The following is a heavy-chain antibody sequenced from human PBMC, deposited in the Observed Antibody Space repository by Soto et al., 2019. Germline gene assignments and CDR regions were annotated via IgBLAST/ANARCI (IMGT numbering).Heavy chain of an antibody. CDR3: AKNGDFFVFDY. Sequence: SETLSLTCTVSGGSISSGGYYWSWIRQPPGKGLEWIGHIYYSGSTNYNPSLKSRVTISVDTSKNQFSLKLSSVTAADTAVYYCAKNGDFFVFDYWGQGALVTVSS. V-gene: IGHV4-61*08. J-gene: IGHJ4*02. CDR2: IYYSGST. D-gene: IGHD4-17*01. CDR1: GGSISSGGYY.